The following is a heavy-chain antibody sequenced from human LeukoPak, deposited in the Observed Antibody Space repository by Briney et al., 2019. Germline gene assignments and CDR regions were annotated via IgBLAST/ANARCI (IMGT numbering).Heavy chain of an antibody. V-gene: IGHV3-23*01. CDR1: GFTLSSYA. D-gene: IGHD1-1*01. CDR2: ISGSGGST. CDR3: AKDHEWNVLTLHDY. Sequence: GGSLRLSCAASGFTLSSYAMSWVRQAPGKGLEWVSAISGSGGSTYYADSVKGRFTISRDNSKNTLYLQMNSLRAEDTAVYYCAKDHEWNVLTLHDYWGQGTLVTVSS. J-gene: IGHJ4*02.